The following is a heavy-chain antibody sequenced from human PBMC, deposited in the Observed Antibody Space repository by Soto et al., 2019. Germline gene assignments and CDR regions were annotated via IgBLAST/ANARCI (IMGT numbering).Heavy chain of an antibody. Sequence: EVQLLESGGGLVQPGGSLRLSCAASGFSLRSYAMSWVRQAPGKGPEWGSGITASGGKTYYADSVKGRFTISRDNSKNTLYLQMNSLRAEDTAVYFCAKDPNGDYVGAFDIWGQGTMVTVSS. CDR2: ITASGGKT. V-gene: IGHV3-23*01. J-gene: IGHJ3*02. D-gene: IGHD4-17*01. CDR1: GFSLRSYA. CDR3: AKDPNGDYVGAFDI.